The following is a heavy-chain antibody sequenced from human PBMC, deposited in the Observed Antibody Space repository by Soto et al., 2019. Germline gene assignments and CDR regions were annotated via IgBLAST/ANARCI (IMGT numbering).Heavy chain of an antibody. CDR2: IYYSGST. J-gene: IGHJ6*02. CDR1: GGSISSYY. Sequence: XATLSLTCTVSGGSISSYYWSWIRQPPGKGLEWIGYIYYSGSTNYNPSLKSRVTISVDTSKNQFSLKLSSVTAADTAVYYCARDRALYYYYYGMDVWGQGTTVTVSS. V-gene: IGHV4-59*01. CDR3: ARDRALYYYYYGMDV.